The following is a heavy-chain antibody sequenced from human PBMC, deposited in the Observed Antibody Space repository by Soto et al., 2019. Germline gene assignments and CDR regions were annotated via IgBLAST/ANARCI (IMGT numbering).Heavy chain of an antibody. CDR2: INPKTGDT. CDR3: ARDTNSETPSDVISSGPCRFAR. D-gene: IGHD2-15*01. CDR1: GYTFSDHY. V-gene: IGHV1-2*04. Sequence: QVHLVQSGAEVKKPWASVKVSCKASGYTFSDHYIHWLRQAPGHGLVWMGWINPKTGDTNFVQRFHVWGTMTSDTSVNTIYMVLRSFKSEVTAGYYCARDTNSETPSDVISSGPCRFARWRQGAQVTVST. J-gene: IGHJ5*02.